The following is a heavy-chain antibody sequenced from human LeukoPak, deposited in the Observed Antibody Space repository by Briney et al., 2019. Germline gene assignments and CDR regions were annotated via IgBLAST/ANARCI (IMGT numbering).Heavy chain of an antibody. D-gene: IGHD3-9*01. CDR2: ISGSGGST. Sequence: RGGSLGLSCAASGFTFSSYAMSWVRQAPGKGLEWVSAISGSGGSTYYADSVKGRFTISRDNSKNTLYLQMNSLRAEDTAVYYCAKAHTPYYILTGFDYWGQGTLVTVSS. CDR3: AKAHTPYYILTGFDY. V-gene: IGHV3-23*01. CDR1: GFTFSSYA. J-gene: IGHJ4*02.